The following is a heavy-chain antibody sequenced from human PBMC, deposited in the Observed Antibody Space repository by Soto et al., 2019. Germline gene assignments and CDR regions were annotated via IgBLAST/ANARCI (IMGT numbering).Heavy chain of an antibody. Sequence: SVKVSCKASGFTFTSSAFQWVRQARGQRLEWIGWIAVGSGYTNYAQRFQDGVTLTRDMSTATTYMELSRLTSEDTAIYYCAADATAWQQMVPSDYWGQGTLVTVSS. V-gene: IGHV1-58*01. CDR1: GFTFTSSA. CDR2: IAVGSGYT. J-gene: IGHJ4*02. D-gene: IGHD2-8*01. CDR3: AADATAWQQMVPSDY.